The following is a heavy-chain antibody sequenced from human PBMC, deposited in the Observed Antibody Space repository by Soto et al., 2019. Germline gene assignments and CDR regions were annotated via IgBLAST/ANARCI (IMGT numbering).Heavy chain of an antibody. Sequence: QVQLVESGGGLVKPGGSLRLSCAASGFTFSDYYMSWIRQAPGKGLEWVSYISSSSSYTNYADSVKGRFTISRDNAKNSLYLQMNSLRAEDTAVYYCARDQSHHYYDSSGYYYWGQGTLVNVSS. CDR1: GFTFSDYY. CDR3: ARDQSHHYYDSSGYYY. D-gene: IGHD3-22*01. V-gene: IGHV3-11*06. J-gene: IGHJ4*02. CDR2: ISSSSSYT.